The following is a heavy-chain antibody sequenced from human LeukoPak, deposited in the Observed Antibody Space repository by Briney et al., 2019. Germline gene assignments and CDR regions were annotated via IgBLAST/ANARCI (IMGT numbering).Heavy chain of an antibody. Sequence: GGSLRLSCAASGFTFSSYNMKWARQAQGKGLEWVSSISSRSSYIFYADSVKGRFTISRDNAKKSLYLQMNSLRAEDTAVYYCASGVNYFDYWGQGTLVAVTS. CDR1: GFTFSSYN. D-gene: IGHD3-3*01. V-gene: IGHV3-21*01. CDR2: ISSRSSYI. CDR3: ASGVNYFDY. J-gene: IGHJ4*02.